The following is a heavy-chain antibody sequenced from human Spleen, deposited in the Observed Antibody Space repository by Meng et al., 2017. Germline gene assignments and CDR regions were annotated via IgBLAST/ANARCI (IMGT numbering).Heavy chain of an antibody. CDR1: GGSISSGDYY. CDR2: IYYSGST. CDR3: ARESPPTVVTPMGQ. J-gene: IGHJ4*02. Sequence: QVQLQESGPGLVKPSQTLSLTCTVSGGSISSGDYYWSWIRQPPGKGLEWIGYIYYSGSTYYNPSLKSRVSISVDTSKNHFSLKLSSVTAADTAVYYCARESPPTVVTPMGQWGQGILVTVSS. V-gene: IGHV4-30-4*01. D-gene: IGHD4-23*01.